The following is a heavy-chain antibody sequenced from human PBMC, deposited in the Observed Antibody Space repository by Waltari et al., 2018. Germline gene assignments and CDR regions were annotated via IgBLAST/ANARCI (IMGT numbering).Heavy chain of an antibody. D-gene: IGHD2-2*01. J-gene: IGHJ6*02. CDR1: GGSISSGSYY. Sequence: QVQLQESGPGLVKPSQTLSLTCTVSGGSISSGSYYWSWIRQPAGKGLEWIGRIYTSGLTSYNPSLRSRVTMSVDTSKNQFALKLSSVTAADTAVYYCARARIVVVPAAIRDYGMDVWGQGTTVTVSS. CDR3: ARARIVVVPAAIRDYGMDV. CDR2: IYTSGLT. V-gene: IGHV4-61*02.